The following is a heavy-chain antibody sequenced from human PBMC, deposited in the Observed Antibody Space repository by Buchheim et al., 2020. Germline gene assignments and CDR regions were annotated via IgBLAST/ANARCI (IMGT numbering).Heavy chain of an antibody. J-gene: IGHJ4*02. CDR3: ARGFRGYCSGTSCYYFDY. CDR2: IYYSGST. V-gene: IGHV4-30-4*01. D-gene: IGHD2-15*01. CDR1: GGSISSGDYY. Sequence: QVQLQESGPGLVKPSQTLSLTCTVSGGSISSGDYYWSWIRQPPGKGLEWIGYIYYSGSTYYNPSLKSRVTISVDTSKNQYSLKLSSVTAADTAVYYCARGFRGYCSGTSCYYFDYWGQGTL.